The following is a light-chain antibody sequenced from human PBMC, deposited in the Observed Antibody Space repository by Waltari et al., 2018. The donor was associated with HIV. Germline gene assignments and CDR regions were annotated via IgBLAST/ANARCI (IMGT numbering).Light chain of an antibody. CDR1: QSLHDNNGYNY. Sequence: DIVMTQSPLSLPVTPGGSASISCRSSQSLHDNNGYNYLEWYVQKPGQSPQLLLYLASNRASGVPEKFSGSGLGTDFTLKISRVEAEDVGVYYCMQALQNPLTFGGGTKVEI. J-gene: IGKJ4*01. V-gene: IGKV2-28*01. CDR3: MQALQNPLT. CDR2: LAS.